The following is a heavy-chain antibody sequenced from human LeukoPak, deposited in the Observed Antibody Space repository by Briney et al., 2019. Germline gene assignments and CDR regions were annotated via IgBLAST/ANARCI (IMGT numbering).Heavy chain of an antibody. CDR3: AKDFADITMVRGVIMRAFDI. Sequence: GGSLRLSCAASGFTVSSNYMSWVRQAPGKGLEWVSAISGSGGSTYYADSVKGRFTISRDNSKNTLYLQMNSLRAEDTAVYYCAKDFADITMVRGVIMRAFDIWGQGTMDTVSS. V-gene: IGHV3-23*01. CDR2: ISGSGGST. CDR1: GFTVSSNY. J-gene: IGHJ3*02. D-gene: IGHD3-10*01.